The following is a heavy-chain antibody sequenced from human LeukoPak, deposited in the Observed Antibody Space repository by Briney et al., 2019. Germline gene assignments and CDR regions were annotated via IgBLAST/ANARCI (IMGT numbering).Heavy chain of an antibody. V-gene: IGHV3-72*01. CDR1: GFTFSDHY. CDR3: ARGLMNSYFYYYMDV. J-gene: IGHJ6*03. Sequence: GGSLRPSCAASGFTFSDHYMDWVRQAPGKALEWVGRTRNNYTTDYAASVRGRFTISRDDSKNSLFLQMNSLKTEDTAVYYCARGLMNSYFYYYMDVWGKGTTVTVSS. D-gene: IGHD3-16*01. CDR2: TRNNYTT.